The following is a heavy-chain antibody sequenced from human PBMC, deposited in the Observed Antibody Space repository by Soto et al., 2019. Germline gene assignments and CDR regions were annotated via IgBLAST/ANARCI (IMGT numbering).Heavy chain of an antibody. CDR2: ISWDGGST. CDR1: GCTFDGDT. D-gene: IGHD3-3*01. Sequence: VSRRCSCAAAGCTFDGDTIHWVRPAPGKGLDLFSLISWDGGSTYYAASVKGRFTISRDNSKNSLYLQMNSLRTEDTALYYCAKDTLRFLEWSYGFGSYGMDVWGQGTTVTVSS. CDR3: AKDTLRFLEWSYGFGSYGMDV. J-gene: IGHJ6*02. V-gene: IGHV3-43*01.